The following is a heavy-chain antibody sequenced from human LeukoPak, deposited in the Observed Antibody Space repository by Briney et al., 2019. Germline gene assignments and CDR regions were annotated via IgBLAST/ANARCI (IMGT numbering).Heavy chain of an antibody. CDR1: EFTFSSYG. CDR3: AKFLYSYGFNWFDP. J-gene: IGHJ5*02. V-gene: IGHV3-30*02. CDR2: IRPDGGDK. Sequence: GGSLRLSCAASEFTFSSYGMNWVRQAPGKGLEWVALIRPDGGDKYYADSVKGRFTISRDNSKNTLYLQMNSLRAEDTAVYYCAKFLYSYGFNWFDPWGQGTLVTVSS. D-gene: IGHD5-18*01.